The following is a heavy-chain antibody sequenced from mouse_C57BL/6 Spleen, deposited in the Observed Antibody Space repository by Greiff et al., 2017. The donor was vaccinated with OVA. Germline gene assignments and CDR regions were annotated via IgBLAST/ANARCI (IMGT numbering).Heavy chain of an antibody. Sequence: QVQLQQPGAELVRPGSSVKLSCKDSGYTFTSYWMDWVKQRPGQGLEWIGNIYPSDSETHYNQKFKDKATLTVDKSSSTAYMQLSSLTSEDSAVYYCARSRDGYYDYWGQGTTLTVSS. CDR1: GYTFTSYW. D-gene: IGHD2-3*01. CDR2: IYPSDSET. CDR3: ARSRDGYYDY. J-gene: IGHJ2*01. V-gene: IGHV1-61*01.